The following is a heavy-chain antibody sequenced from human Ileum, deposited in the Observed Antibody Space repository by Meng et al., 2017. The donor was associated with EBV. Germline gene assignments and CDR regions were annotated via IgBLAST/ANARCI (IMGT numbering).Heavy chain of an antibody. V-gene: IGHV4-4*02. CDR1: GGSISRSDW. Sequence: QVQLQEAGQGLVKPSETLSLTCAVSGGSISRSDWWSWVRQPPGKGLEWIGETSHSGSTNYSPSLKSRVTISLDKSKNQLSLKLNSVTAADTAVYYCASSDYYRSGYWGQGTLVTVSS. J-gene: IGHJ4*02. D-gene: IGHD3-22*01. CDR3: ASSDYYRSGY. CDR2: TSHSGST.